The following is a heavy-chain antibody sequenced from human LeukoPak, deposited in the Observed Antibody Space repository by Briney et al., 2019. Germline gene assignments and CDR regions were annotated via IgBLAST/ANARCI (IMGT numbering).Heavy chain of an antibody. CDR2: IYYSGST. J-gene: IGHJ4*02. CDR1: GYSITSAYY. Sequence: PSETLSLTCTVSGYSITSAYYWGWIRQPPGKGLEWIGSIYYSGSTYYNPSLKSRVTISVDTSKNQFSLKLSSVTAADTAVYYCASLPYCSGGSCTRSYFDYWGQGTLVTVSS. D-gene: IGHD2-15*01. V-gene: IGHV4-38-2*02. CDR3: ASLPYCSGGSCTRSYFDY.